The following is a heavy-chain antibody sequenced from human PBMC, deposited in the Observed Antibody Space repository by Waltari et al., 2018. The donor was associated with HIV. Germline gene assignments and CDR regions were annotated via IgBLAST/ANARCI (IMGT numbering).Heavy chain of an antibody. V-gene: IGHV4-39*01. D-gene: IGHD3-22*01. CDR2: IYYSGST. CDR3: ARRMIVRYAFDI. J-gene: IGHJ3*02. CDR1: GGSISSSSYY. Sequence: QLQLQESGPGLVKPSETLSLTCTVSGGSISSSSYYWGWIRQPPGKGLEWIGSIYYSGSTYYNPSLKSRVTISVDTSKNQFSLKLSSVTAADTAVYYCARRMIVRYAFDIWGQGTMVTVSS.